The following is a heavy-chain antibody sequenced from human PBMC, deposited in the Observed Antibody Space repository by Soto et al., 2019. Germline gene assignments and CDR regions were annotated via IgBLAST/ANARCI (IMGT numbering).Heavy chain of an antibody. J-gene: IGHJ4*02. CDR3: ASRSGQLPYYFDY. Sequence: QVQLVQSGAEVKKPGASVQVSCRASGYTFSNYGITWVRQAPGQGLEWMGWISAYKGNTDYAQKLQGRVTMTTDTSTSTFYMALRSLRFDDTAVYYCASRSGQLPYYFDYWGQGTLVTVSS. D-gene: IGHD6-6*01. CDR2: ISAYKGNT. CDR1: GYTFSNYG. V-gene: IGHV1-18*01.